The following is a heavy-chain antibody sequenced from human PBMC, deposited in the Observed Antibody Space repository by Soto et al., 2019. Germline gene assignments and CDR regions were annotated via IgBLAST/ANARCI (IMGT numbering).Heavy chain of an antibody. Sequence: SEILSLTCTVSGCSISSGGYYWSWIRQHPGKGLEWIGYIYYSGSTYYNPSLKSRVTISVDTSKNQFSLKLSSVTAADTAVYYCARDPYYDFWSGSRDAFDIWGQGTMVTVSS. CDR3: ARDPYYDFWSGSRDAFDI. CDR2: IYYSGST. CDR1: GCSISSGGYY. J-gene: IGHJ3*02. D-gene: IGHD3-3*01. V-gene: IGHV4-31*03.